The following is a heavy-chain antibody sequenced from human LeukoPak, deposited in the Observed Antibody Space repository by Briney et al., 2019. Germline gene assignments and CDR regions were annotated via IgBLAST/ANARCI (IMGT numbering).Heavy chain of an antibody. Sequence: GASVKVSCKASGGTFSSYAISWVRQAPGQGLEWMGGIIPIFGTANYAQKFQGRVTITADESTSTAYMELSSLRSEDTAVYYCASLIRNGYAFDIWGQGTMVTVSS. CDR3: ASLIRNGYAFDI. D-gene: IGHD2-8*01. V-gene: IGHV1-69*13. CDR1: GGTFSSYA. CDR2: IIPIFGTA. J-gene: IGHJ3*02.